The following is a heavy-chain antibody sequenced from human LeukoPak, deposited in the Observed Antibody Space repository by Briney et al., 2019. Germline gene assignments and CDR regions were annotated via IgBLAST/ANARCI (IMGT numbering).Heavy chain of an antibody. D-gene: IGHD3-3*02. CDR1: GYIFTNYG. CDR3: ARFWSISNRFDP. CDR2: INGYNGNT. V-gene: IGHV1-18*01. J-gene: IGHJ5*02. Sequence: ASVKVSCKASGYIFTNYGINWVRQAPGQGLEWMGWINGYNGNTNFSQKFQGRLTMTADTSTSTAYMELRSLRSDDTAVYYCARFWSISNRFDPWGQGTLVTVSS.